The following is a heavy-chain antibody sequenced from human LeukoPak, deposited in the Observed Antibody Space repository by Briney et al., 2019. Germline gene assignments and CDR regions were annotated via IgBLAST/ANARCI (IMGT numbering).Heavy chain of an antibody. CDR1: GYTFTNQY. CDR3: ARSHSSWYWFDP. V-gene: IGHV1-46*01. Sequence: ASVKVSCKSSGYTFTNQYMRWVRQAPGQGLEWMGVIDPRGGSTTYAQKVQGRFTMTRDTSTNTVYMELRSLKSEDTAVYYCARSHSSWYWFDPWGQGTLVTVSS. D-gene: IGHD6-13*01. J-gene: IGHJ5*02. CDR2: IDPRGGST.